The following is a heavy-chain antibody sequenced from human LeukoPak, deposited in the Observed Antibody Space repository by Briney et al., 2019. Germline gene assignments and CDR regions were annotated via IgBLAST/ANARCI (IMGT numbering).Heavy chain of an antibody. D-gene: IGHD3-10*01. J-gene: IGHJ4*02. CDR2: INHRGST. CDR1: GGSFSGYY. V-gene: IGHV4-34*01. CDR3: ARRLPYFGDPDY. Sequence: SETLSLTCAVSGGSFSGYYWNWIRQPPGRGLEWIGEINHRGSTTYNPSLESRVTISVDTSKNQFSLRLSSVTAADTAVYYCARRLPYFGDPDYWGQGTLVTVSS.